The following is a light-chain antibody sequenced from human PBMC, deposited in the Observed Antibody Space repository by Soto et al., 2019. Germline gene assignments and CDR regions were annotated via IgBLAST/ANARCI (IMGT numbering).Light chain of an antibody. V-gene: IGLV8-61*01. Sequence: QTVVTQEASFSVSPGGTVTLTCGLSSGSVSTNYYPSWYQQTPGQPPRTLIYSTNTPSSGVPDRFSGSILGNKAALTITGAQADDESDYYCVLYMGSGSWVFGGGTQLTVL. CDR3: VLYMGSGSWV. CDR1: SGSVSTNYY. CDR2: STN. J-gene: IGLJ3*02.